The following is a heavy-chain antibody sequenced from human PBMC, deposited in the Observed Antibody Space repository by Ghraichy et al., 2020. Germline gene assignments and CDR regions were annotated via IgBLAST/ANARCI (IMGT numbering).Heavy chain of an antibody. J-gene: IGHJ4*02. CDR2: VHYSGST. Sequence: SHTLSLTCTVSGGSISNYYWSWIRQPPGKGLEWIGYVHYSGSTNYNPSLKSRVTISLDTSKKQFSLKLSSVTAADTAVYYCAREGQGLYYFDYWGQGTLVTVSS. V-gene: IGHV4-59*01. D-gene: IGHD2-2*01. CDR1: GGSISNYY. CDR3: AREGQGLYYFDY.